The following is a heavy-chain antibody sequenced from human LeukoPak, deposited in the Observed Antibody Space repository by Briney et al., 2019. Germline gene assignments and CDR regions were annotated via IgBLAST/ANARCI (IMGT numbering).Heavy chain of an antibody. D-gene: IGHD4-23*01. CDR2: IYYSRTT. V-gene: IGHV4-59*13. J-gene: IGHJ4*02. CDR3: ARDRYGGNSGEFDY. Sequence: SETLSLTCTVSGGSISSYYWSWLRQPPGKGLEWVGYIYYSRTTNYNPTLKSRVTILVDTSKNQFSLKLSSVTAADTAVYYCARDRYGGNSGEFDYWGQGTLVTVSS. CDR1: GGSISSYY.